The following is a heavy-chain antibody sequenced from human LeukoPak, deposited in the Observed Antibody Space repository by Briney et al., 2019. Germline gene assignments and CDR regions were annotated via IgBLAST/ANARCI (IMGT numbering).Heavy chain of an antibody. Sequence: GGSLRLSCAASGFTVSSNYMSWVRQAPGKGLEWVSVIYSGGSTYYADSVKGRFTISRDNSKNTLYLQMNSLRAEDTAVYYCIKGGWGATFHSWGQGTLVIVSS. CDR2: IYSGGST. CDR1: GFTVSSNY. D-gene: IGHD1-26*01. CDR3: IKGGWGATFHS. V-gene: IGHV3-53*01. J-gene: IGHJ4*02.